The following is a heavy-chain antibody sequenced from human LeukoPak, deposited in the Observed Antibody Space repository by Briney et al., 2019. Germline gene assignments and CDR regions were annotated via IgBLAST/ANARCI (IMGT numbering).Heavy chain of an antibody. D-gene: IGHD2/OR15-2a*01. CDR3: AGSNTYYYYYMDV. CDR1: GFTFSSYA. J-gene: IGHJ6*03. CDR2: ISGSGGTT. Sequence: PGGSLRLSCAVSGFTFSSYAMRWVRQAPGKGLEWVSAISGSGGTTYYADSVKGRFTISRDNSKNTLYLQMNSLRAEDTAVYHCAGSNTYYYYYMDVWGKGTTVTVSS. V-gene: IGHV3-23*01.